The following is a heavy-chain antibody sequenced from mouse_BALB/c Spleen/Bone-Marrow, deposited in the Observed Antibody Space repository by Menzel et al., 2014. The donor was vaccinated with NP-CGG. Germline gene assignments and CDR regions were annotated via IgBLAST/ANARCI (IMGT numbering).Heavy chain of an antibody. Sequence: QVQLQQPGAGLVKPGASVKLSCKASGYTFTSYYMYWVKQRPGQGLEWFGEINPSNGGTNFNEKFKNRATLTVDESSSTAYMQLSSLTSEDSAVYYCSRGRRDALDYWGQGTSVTVSS. CDR2: INPSNGGT. V-gene: IGHV1S81*02. J-gene: IGHJ4*01. CDR1: GYTFTSYY. CDR3: SRGRRDALDY.